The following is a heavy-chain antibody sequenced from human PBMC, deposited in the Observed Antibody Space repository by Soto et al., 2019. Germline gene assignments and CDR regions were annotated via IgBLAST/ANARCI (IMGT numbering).Heavy chain of an antibody. Sequence: GLDLEWLALIYWDDDERYSPSLKSRLTITKDTSKNQVVLTMTNMDPVDTATYYCAHLVAGNFHYWGQGSLVTVSS. CDR2: IYWDDDE. J-gene: IGHJ4*02. V-gene: IGHV2-5*02. CDR3: AHLVAGNFHY.